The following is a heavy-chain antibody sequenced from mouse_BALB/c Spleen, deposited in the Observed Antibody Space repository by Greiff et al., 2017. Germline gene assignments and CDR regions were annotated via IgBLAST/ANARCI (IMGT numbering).Heavy chain of an antibody. CDR2: IDPANGNT. CDR3: ARCYYGSRYFDV. CDR1: GFNIKDTY. D-gene: IGHD1-1*01. J-gene: IGHJ1*01. Sequence: EVQLQQSGAELVKPGASVKLSCTASGFNIKDTYMHWVKQRPEQGLEWIGRIDPANGNTKYDPKFQGKATITADTSSNTAYLQLSSLTSEDTAVYYCARCYYGSRYFDVWGAGTTVTVSS. V-gene: IGHV14-3*02.